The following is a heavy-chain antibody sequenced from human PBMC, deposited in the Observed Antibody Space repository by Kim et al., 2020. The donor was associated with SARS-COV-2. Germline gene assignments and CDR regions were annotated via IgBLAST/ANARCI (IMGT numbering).Heavy chain of an antibody. CDR3: ARDAQPSGWVPDHPDY. D-gene: IGHD6-19*01. CDR2: ISSNGGST. J-gene: IGHJ4*02. CDR1: GFTFSSYA. Sequence: GGSLRLSCAASGFTFSSYAMHWVRQAPGKGLEYVSAISSNGGSTYYANSVKGRFTISRDNSKNTLYLQMGSLRAEDMAVYYCARDAQPSGWVPDHPDYWGQGTLVTVSS. V-gene: IGHV3-64*01.